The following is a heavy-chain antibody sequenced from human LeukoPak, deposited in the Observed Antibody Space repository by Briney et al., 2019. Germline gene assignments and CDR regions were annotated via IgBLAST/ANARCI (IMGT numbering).Heavy chain of an antibody. J-gene: IGHJ4*02. Sequence: GGSLRLSCAASGFTFSSYAMSWVRQAPGKGLEWVSAISGSGGSTYYADSVKGRSTISRDNSKNTLYLQMNSLRAEDTAVYYCARDLVGDYGDNSVNDYWGQGTLVTVSS. CDR3: ARDLVGDYGDNSVNDY. V-gene: IGHV3-23*01. CDR1: GFTFSSYA. D-gene: IGHD4/OR15-4a*01. CDR2: ISGSGGST.